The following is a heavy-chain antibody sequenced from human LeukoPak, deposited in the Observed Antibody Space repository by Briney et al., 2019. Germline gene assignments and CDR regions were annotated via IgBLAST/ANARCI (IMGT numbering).Heavy chain of an antibody. CDR1: GFTFNSYA. V-gene: IGHV3-64*01. J-gene: IGHJ6*03. Sequence: PGGSLRLSCAASGFTFNSYAMHWVRQAPGKGLEYVSAISSNGGSIYYANSVKGRFTISRDNSKNTLYLQMGSLRAEDMAVYYCARGPGVTYYYYYYMDVWGKGTTVIVSS. CDR2: ISSNGGSI. CDR3: ARGPGVTYYYYYYMDV. D-gene: IGHD2-21*02.